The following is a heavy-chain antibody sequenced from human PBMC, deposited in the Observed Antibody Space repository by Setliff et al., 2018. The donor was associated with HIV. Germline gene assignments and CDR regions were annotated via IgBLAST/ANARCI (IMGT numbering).Heavy chain of an antibody. Sequence: TGGSLRLSCAASGFTFSNYSMNWVRQTPGKGLEWVSSISASATYIYYADSVKGRFTISRDNAENSLYLQMNSLRAEDTAVYYCAKQTVSSSWSNWFDPWGQGTLVTVSS. V-gene: IGHV3-21*01. CDR1: GFTFSNYS. CDR2: ISASATYI. D-gene: IGHD6-13*01. J-gene: IGHJ5*02. CDR3: AKQTVSSSWSNWFDP.